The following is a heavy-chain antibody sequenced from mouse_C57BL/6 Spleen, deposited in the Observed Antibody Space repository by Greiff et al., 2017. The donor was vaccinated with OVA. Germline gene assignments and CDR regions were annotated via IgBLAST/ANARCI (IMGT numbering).Heavy chain of an antibody. CDR2: INPNNGGT. CDR3: ARYGNYDAMDD. D-gene: IGHD2-1*01. Sequence: EVKLMESGPELVKPGASVKMSCKASGYTFTDYNMHWVKQSHGKSLEWIGYINPNNGGTSYNQKFKGKATLTVNKSSSTAYMELRSLTSEDSAVYYCARYGNYDAMDDWGQGTSVTVSS. V-gene: IGHV1-22*01. J-gene: IGHJ4*01. CDR1: GYTFTDYN.